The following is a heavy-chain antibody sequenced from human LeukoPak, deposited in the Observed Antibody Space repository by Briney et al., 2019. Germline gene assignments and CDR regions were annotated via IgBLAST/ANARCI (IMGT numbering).Heavy chain of an antibody. J-gene: IGHJ6*03. CDR3: ARVSNAYDYYYMDV. CDR2: ISSSSSSI. CDR1: GFTFSDYY. D-gene: IGHD2-8*01. Sequence: GGSLRLSCAASGFTFSDYYMSWIRQAPGKGLEWVSYISSSSSSIYYADSVKGRFTISRDNAKNSLYLQMNSLRAEDTAVYYCARVSNAYDYYYMDVWGKGTTVTVSS. V-gene: IGHV3-11*04.